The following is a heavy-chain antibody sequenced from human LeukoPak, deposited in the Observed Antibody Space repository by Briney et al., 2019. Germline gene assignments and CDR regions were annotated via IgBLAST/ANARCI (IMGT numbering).Heavy chain of an antibody. D-gene: IGHD6-13*01. CDR1: GGSISSYY. V-gene: IGHV4-59*08. Sequence: SETLSLTCTVSGGSISSYYWSWIRQPPGKGLEWIGYISYSGSTNYNPSLKSRVTISVDTSKNHFSLKLSSVTAADTAVCYCARHSGYSSTNWFDPWGQGTLVTVSS. CDR3: ARHSGYSSTNWFDP. J-gene: IGHJ5*02. CDR2: ISYSGST.